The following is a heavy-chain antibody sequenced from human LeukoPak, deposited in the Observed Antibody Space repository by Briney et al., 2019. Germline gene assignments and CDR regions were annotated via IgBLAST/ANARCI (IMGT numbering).Heavy chain of an antibody. J-gene: IGHJ4*02. CDR2: LNPNSGGT. Sequence: ASVKVSCKASGYTFTAYYIHCVRQAPGQGLEWMGWLNPNSGGTNYAQNFQGRVTMTRDTSINTAYMDLSRLSSDDTAVYYCARGPYYYDTSGNFDDWGQGTLVTVSS. V-gene: IGHV1-2*02. CDR1: GYTFTAYY. D-gene: IGHD3-22*01. CDR3: ARGPYYYDTSGNFDD.